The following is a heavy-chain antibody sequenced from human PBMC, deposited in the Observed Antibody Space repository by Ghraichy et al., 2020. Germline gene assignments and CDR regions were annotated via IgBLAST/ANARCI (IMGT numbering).Heavy chain of an antibody. J-gene: IGHJ5*01. Sequence: GSLRLSCVASGFTFDTYWMHWVRQAPGKGLVWVSRIRSDGTTTDYADFVKGRFTISRDNAKNTLYLQMNSLGAEDTAVYYCARGRRGWSFFDSWGQGTLVTVSS. CDR1: GFTFDTYW. CDR2: IRSDGTTT. V-gene: IGHV3-74*01. CDR3: ARGRRGWSFFDS. D-gene: IGHD6-19*01.